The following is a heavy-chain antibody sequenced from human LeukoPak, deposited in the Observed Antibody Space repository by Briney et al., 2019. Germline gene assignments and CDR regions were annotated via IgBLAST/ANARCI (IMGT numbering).Heavy chain of an antibody. CDR2: ISGSGGST. J-gene: IGHJ4*02. CDR3: AKVFPYYDSSGRYFDY. Sequence: PGGSLRLSCAASGFTFSSYAMSWARQAPGKGLEWVSTISGSGGSTYYADSVKGRFTTSRDNSKNTLYLQMNSLRAEDTAVYYCAKVFPYYDSSGRYFDYWGQGTLVTVSS. CDR1: GFTFSSYA. V-gene: IGHV3-23*01. D-gene: IGHD3-22*01.